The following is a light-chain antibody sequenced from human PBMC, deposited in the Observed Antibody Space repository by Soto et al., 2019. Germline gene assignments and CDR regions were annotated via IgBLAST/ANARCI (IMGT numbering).Light chain of an antibody. CDR1: QRVSSGY. CDR2: GAS. CDR3: QQYGSSGT. J-gene: IGKJ1*01. V-gene: IGKV3-20*01. Sequence: EIVLTQSPATVSLSPGDRATLSCRASQRVSSGYVAWYQQKPGQAPRLLIYGASSRATGIPDRFSGSGSGTDFTLTISRLEPEDFAVYYCQQYGSSGTFGQGTKVDI.